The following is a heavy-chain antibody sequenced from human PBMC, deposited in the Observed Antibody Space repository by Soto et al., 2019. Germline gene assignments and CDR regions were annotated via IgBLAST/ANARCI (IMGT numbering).Heavy chain of an antibody. Sequence: QVQLQESGPGLVKPSQTLSLTCTVSGGSISSGGYYWSWIRQHPGKGLEWIGYIYYSGSTYYNPSNKTRVTISADTSKNPFSLNLSSVTAADTAVYYCAAVRQHYFDYWGQGTLVTVSS. J-gene: IGHJ4*02. CDR2: IYYSGST. CDR3: AAVRQHYFDY. V-gene: IGHV4-31*03. CDR1: GGSISSGGYY. D-gene: IGHD1-1*01.